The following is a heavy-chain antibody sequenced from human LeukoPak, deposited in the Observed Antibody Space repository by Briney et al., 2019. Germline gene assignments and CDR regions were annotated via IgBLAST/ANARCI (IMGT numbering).Heavy chain of an antibody. V-gene: IGHV4-61*02. CDR1: GGSISSGSYY. Sequence: SETLSLTCTVSGGSISSGSYYWRWIRQPAGKGLQWIGRIYTSGSTNYHPSLKSRVTISVDTSKNQFSLKLSSVTAADTAVYYRARGGYSYGDDYWGQGTLVTVSS. D-gene: IGHD5-18*01. J-gene: IGHJ4*02. CDR2: IYTSGST. CDR3: ARGGYSYGDDY.